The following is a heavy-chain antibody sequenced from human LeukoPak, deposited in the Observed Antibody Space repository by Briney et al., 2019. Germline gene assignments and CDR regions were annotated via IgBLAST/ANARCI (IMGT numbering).Heavy chain of an antibody. D-gene: IGHD3-16*02. V-gene: IGHV1-69*06. Sequence: EASVKVSCKASGGTFSNYAITWVRQAPGQGLEWMGGIIPIFGTANYAQKFRGRVTITADKSTRTAYMDLSSLRSEDTAVYYCARVIGYVWGSYRYPSAMDIWGKGTTVTVSS. CDR2: IIPIFGTA. CDR1: GGTFSNYA. J-gene: IGHJ6*03. CDR3: ARVIGYVWGSYRYPSAMDI.